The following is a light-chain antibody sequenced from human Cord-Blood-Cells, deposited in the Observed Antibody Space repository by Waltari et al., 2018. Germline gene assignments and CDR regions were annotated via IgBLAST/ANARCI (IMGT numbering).Light chain of an antibody. CDR2: EGS. CDR1: SSDVGSYNL. J-gene: IGLJ3*02. Sequence: QSVLTQPASVSGSPGQSITISCTGTSSDVGSYNLVSWYQQHPGKAPKLMIYEGSKRPSGVSNRFSGSKSGNTASLTISGLQAEDEADYYCCSYACSSWVFGGGTKLTVL. CDR3: CSYACSSWV. V-gene: IGLV2-23*01.